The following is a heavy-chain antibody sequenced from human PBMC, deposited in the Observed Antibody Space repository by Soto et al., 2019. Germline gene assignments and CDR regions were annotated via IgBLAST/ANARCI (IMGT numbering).Heavy chain of an antibody. CDR1: GYIFSNFG. CDR3: AKDAISCFYYYYGMDV. D-gene: IGHD2-21*01. Sequence: QIQLVQSGPEVRKPGASVKVSCKASGYIFSNFGISWVRQAPGQGLEWMRWISGYNDNTNYAQKFQDRVRRTKDISTSTAYMELTTMRSEDTAVYYCAKDAISCFYYYYGMDVWGQGTTVTVS. CDR2: ISGYNDNT. J-gene: IGHJ6*02. V-gene: IGHV1-18*01.